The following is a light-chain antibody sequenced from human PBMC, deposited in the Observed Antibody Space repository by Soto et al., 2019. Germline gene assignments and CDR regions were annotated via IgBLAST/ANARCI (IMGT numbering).Light chain of an antibody. V-gene: IGKV3-11*01. J-gene: IGKJ5*01. CDR2: DAS. CDR1: QTFSSH. Sequence: EIVLTQSPATLSLSPGERATLSCRASQTFSSHLAWYQQKPGQAPRLLIYDASKRATGIPARFSGRGSGTDVPLTISSLEPEDFAVYYCQQRSNWPPVITFGQGTRLEIK. CDR3: QQRSNWPPVIT.